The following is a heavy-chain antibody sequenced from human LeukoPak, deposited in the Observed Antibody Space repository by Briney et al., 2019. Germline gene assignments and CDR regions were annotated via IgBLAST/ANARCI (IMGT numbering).Heavy chain of an antibody. CDR1: GFTFSDSY. CDR2: ISSGGLTI. D-gene: IGHD6-19*01. Sequence: PGGSLRLSCAASGFTFSDSYMSWIRQAPGKGLEWVSYISSGGLTIYYADSVKGRFTISRDNAKNSLYLQLNSLRAEDTAVYYCASWPGGWYGEDSWGQGTLVTVSS. V-gene: IGHV3-11*01. CDR3: ASWPGGWYGEDS. J-gene: IGHJ4*02.